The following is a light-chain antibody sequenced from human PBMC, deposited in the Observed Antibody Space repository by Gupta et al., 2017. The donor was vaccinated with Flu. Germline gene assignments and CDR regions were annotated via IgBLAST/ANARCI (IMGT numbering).Light chain of an antibody. Sequence: EIVLTQSPGTLSLSPGERATLSCRASQSVSSSYLAWYQQKPGQAPRLLIYGASSRATGIPDRFSGSGYGTDFTLTISRREPEDFAVYYCQQYGSSPRLTFGGGTKVEI. CDR2: GAS. V-gene: IGKV3-20*01. CDR3: QQYGSSPRLT. CDR1: QSVSSSY. J-gene: IGKJ4*01.